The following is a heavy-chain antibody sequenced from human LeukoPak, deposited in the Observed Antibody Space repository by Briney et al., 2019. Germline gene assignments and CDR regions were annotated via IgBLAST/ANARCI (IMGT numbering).Heavy chain of an antibody. CDR2: TYYRSKGYN. CDR3: ARSSGWHFDY. CDR1: GGSFASNSAA. D-gene: IGHD6-19*01. J-gene: IGHJ4*02. Sequence: SQTLSLTCAVSGGSFASNSAAWNWHRQSPSRDLEWLGSTYYRSKGYNDYAVSVKSRITINLDTSKKQFALQVNSCTPEYTAVYYCARSSGWHFDYWGQGTLVTVSS. V-gene: IGHV6-1*01.